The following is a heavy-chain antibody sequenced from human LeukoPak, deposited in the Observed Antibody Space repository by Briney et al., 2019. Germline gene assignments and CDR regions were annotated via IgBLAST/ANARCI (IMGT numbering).Heavy chain of an antibody. D-gene: IGHD6-19*01. CDR1: GFTFSNAW. CDR2: ISGSGGST. V-gene: IGHV3-23*01. CDR3: AKDDYGYSSGWYVDY. Sequence: GGSLRLSCAASGFTFSNAWMSWVRQAPGKGLEWVSAISGSGGSTYYADSVKGRFTISRDNSKNTLYLQMNSLRAEDTAVYYCAKDDYGYSSGWYVDYWGQGTLVTVSS. J-gene: IGHJ4*02.